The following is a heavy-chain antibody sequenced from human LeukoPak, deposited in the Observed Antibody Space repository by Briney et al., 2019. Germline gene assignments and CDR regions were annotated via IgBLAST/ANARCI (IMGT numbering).Heavy chain of an antibody. J-gene: IGHJ4*02. CDR2: ISYDGSNK. CDR1: GFTFSSYA. CDR3: ARGGDIVATMAFDY. D-gene: IGHD5-12*01. V-gene: IGHV3-30-3*01. Sequence: GGSLRLSCAASGFTFSSYAMHWVRQAPGKGLEWVAVISYDGSNKYYADSVKGRFTISRDNSKNALYLQMNSLRAEDTAVYYCARGGDIVATMAFDYWGQGTLVTVSS.